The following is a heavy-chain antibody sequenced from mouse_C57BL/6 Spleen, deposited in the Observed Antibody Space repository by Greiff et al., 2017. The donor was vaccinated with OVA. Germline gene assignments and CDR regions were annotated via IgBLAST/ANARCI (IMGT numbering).Heavy chain of an antibody. Sequence: VQLKQSGPGLVKPSQSLSLTCSVTGYSITSGFYWNWIRQSPGNKLEWMGYISYDGSNNYNPSLKNRISITRDTSKNQFFLKLNSVTTEDTATYYCARGSNSFDYWGQGTTLTVSS. J-gene: IGHJ2*01. D-gene: IGHD1-1*01. CDR3: ARGSNSFDY. CDR2: ISYDGSN. V-gene: IGHV3-6*01. CDR1: GYSITSGFY.